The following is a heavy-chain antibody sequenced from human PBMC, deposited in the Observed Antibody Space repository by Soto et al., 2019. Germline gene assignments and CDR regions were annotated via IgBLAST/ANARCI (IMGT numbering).Heavy chain of an antibody. J-gene: IGHJ6*02. V-gene: IGHV3-33*01. Sequence: QVQLVESGGGVVQPGRSLRLSCAASGFTFSSYGMHWVRQAPGKGLEWEAVIWYDGSNKYNADSVKGRFTISRDNSKNTLYLQMNGLRAEDTAVYYCARGNYDSSGYFYYYYGMDVWGQGTTVTVSS. CDR1: GFTFSSYG. D-gene: IGHD3-22*01. CDR2: IWYDGSNK. CDR3: ARGNYDSSGYFYYYYGMDV.